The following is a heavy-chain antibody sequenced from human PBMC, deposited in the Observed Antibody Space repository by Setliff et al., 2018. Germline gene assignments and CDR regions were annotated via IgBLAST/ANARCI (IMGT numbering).Heavy chain of an antibody. D-gene: IGHD2-8*01. Sequence: ASVKVSCKTSGYHLTSYGVTWVRQAPGQGLDWVGWISPYNGKTYSAQKFQDRVTLTTHTSTNMGYLELRDLRSDDTAVYYCLRLVRYCTKIACQATSGDEVWGLGTLVTVSS. CDR1: GYHLTSYG. V-gene: IGHV1-18*01. CDR2: ISPYNGKT. J-gene: IGHJ4*02. CDR3: LRLVRYCTKIACQATSGDEV.